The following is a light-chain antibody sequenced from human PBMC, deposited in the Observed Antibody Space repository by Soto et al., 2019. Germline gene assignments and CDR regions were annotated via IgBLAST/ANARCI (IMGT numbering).Light chain of an antibody. CDR3: SSYTSRSTLV. Sequence: QSVLTQPASVSGSPGQSSTISCTGTSSDVGGYNYVSWYQQHPGKAPKLMIYEVTNRPSGVSNRFSGSKSGNTASLTTSGLQAEDEADYYCSSYTSRSTLVFATGTKVTVL. CDR2: EVT. J-gene: IGLJ1*01. V-gene: IGLV2-14*01. CDR1: SSDVGGYNY.